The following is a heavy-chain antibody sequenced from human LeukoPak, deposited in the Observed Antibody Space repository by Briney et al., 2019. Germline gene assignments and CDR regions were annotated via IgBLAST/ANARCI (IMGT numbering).Heavy chain of an antibody. Sequence: ASVKVSCKASGYTFTSYGISWVRQAPGQGLEWTGWISAYNGNTNYAQKLQGRVTTTTDTSTSTAYMELRSLRSDDTAVYYCARDFGIGSGPAGFDYWGQGTLVTVSS. CDR2: ISAYNGNT. CDR1: GYTFTSYG. J-gene: IGHJ4*02. CDR3: ARDFGIGSGPAGFDY. D-gene: IGHD2-15*01. V-gene: IGHV1-18*01.